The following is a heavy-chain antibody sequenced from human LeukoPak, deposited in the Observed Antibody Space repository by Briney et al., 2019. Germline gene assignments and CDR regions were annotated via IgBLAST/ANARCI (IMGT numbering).Heavy chain of an antibody. CDR1: GFTFSDSA. V-gene: IGHV3-73*01. CDR2: MDKETNLYAT. D-gene: IGHD1-26*01. J-gene: IGHJ5*02. CDR3: TRDSGTYNWFDP. Sequence: GVSLRLSCVASGFTFSDSAIHWVRQSSGKGLEWVGHMDKETNLYATAVAASVKGRFTVSRDDSKNTAYLHTNSLKTEDTALYYCTRDSGTYNWFDPWGQGTLVTVSS.